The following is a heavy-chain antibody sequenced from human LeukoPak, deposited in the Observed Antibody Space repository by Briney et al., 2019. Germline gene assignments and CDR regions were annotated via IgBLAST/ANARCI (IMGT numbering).Heavy chain of an antibody. Sequence: GGSLRLSCAASGFTFSRYWMHWVRQSPGKGLVWVSRLNDDGSTTTYADSVKGRFTISRDNAKNTLYLQMNSLRAEDTAVYYCTRALGTPPDFWGQGTLVTVSS. CDR1: GFTFSRYW. CDR3: TRALGTPPDF. CDR2: LNDDGSTT. J-gene: IGHJ4*02. D-gene: IGHD1-26*01. V-gene: IGHV3-74*01.